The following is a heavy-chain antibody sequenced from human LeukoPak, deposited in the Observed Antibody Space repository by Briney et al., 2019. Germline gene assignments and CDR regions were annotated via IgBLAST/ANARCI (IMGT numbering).Heavy chain of an antibody. CDR2: ISGSGGST. D-gene: IGHD3-9*01. CDR1: GFIFSSYA. J-gene: IGHJ6*03. CDR3: AKCILTGYYKGYMDV. V-gene: IGHV3-23*01. Sequence: PGGSLRLSCTASGFIFSSYAMNWVRQAPGKGLEWVSTISGSGGSTYYADSVKGRFTISRDNSKNTLYLQMNSLRAEDTAVYYCAKCILTGYYKGYMDVWGKGTTVTISS.